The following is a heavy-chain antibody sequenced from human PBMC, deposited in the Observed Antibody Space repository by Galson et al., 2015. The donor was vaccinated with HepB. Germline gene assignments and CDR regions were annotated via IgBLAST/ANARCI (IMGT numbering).Heavy chain of an antibody. J-gene: IGHJ4*02. CDR3: ARGHYNIGYVAA. CDR2: ISASGGSP. V-gene: IGHV3-23*01. CDR1: GFTFRDYA. Sequence: SLRLSCAASGFTFRDYAMSWVRQSPGKGLEWVSGISASGGSPYYADFVKGRFTISRDNSKNTLYLQMNSLRAEDTALYYCARGHYNIGYVAAWGQGTLVTVSS. D-gene: IGHD3-22*01.